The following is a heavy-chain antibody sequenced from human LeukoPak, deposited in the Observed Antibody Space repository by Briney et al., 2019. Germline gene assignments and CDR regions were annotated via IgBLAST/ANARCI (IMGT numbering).Heavy chain of an antibody. CDR1: GYTFTSYG. V-gene: IGHV1-18*01. J-gene: IGHJ3*02. Sequence: ASVKVSCKASGYTFTSYGISWVRQAPGQGLEWMGWISAYNGNTNYAQKLQGRVTMTTDTSTSTAYMEPRSLRSDDTAVYYCARDAMVRGGRDAFDIWGQGTMVTVSS. CDR3: ARDAMVRGGRDAFDI. D-gene: IGHD3-10*01. CDR2: ISAYNGNT.